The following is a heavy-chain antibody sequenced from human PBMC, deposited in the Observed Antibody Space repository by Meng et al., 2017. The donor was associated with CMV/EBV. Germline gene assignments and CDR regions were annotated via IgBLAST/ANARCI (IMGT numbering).Heavy chain of an antibody. Sequence: ASVKVSCKASGSTFSSYAISWVRQAPGQGLEWMGWINPNSGGTNYAQKFQGRVTMTRDTSISTAYMELSRLRSDDTAVYYCARAEWELTRDYGMDVWGQGTTVTVSS. J-gene: IGHJ6*02. CDR3: ARAEWELTRDYGMDV. V-gene: IGHV1-2*02. CDR1: GSTFSSYA. CDR2: INPNSGGT. D-gene: IGHD1-26*01.